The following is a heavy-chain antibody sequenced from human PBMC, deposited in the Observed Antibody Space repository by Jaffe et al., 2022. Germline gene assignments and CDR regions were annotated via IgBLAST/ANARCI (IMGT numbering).Heavy chain of an antibody. D-gene: IGHD6-13*01. CDR3: ARDFLFEGYSGSEDY. CDR2: INPSTGDR. V-gene: IGHV1-2*06. Sequence: QVQLVQSGAEVKKPGASVKVSCKASGYTFTAYYIHWVRQAPGQGLEWMGRINPSTGDRYYIQKFQGRVTMTRDTSISTAYMELSSLTSDDTAVYYCARDFLFEGYSGSEDYWGQGTLVTVSS. CDR1: GYTFTAYY. J-gene: IGHJ4*02.